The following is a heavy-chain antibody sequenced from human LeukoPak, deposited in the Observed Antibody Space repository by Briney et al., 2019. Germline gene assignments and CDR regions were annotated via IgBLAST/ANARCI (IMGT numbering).Heavy chain of an antibody. J-gene: IGHJ4*02. CDR2: IYSGGST. Sequence: RGSLRLSCAASGFTVSSNYMSWVRQAPGKGLEWVSVIYSGGSTYYADSVKGRFTISRDNSKNTLYLQMKSLRAEDTAVYYCAAGSTSYLYYWGQGTLVTVSS. D-gene: IGHD2-2*01. CDR1: GFTVSSNY. V-gene: IGHV3-66*01. CDR3: AAGSTSYLYY.